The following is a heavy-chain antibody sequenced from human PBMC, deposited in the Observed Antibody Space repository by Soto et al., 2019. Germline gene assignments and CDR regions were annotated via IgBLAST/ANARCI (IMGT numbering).Heavy chain of an antibody. CDR2: IYHSGST. J-gene: IGHJ4*02. D-gene: IGHD3-22*01. CDR3: ARGVSMDYYDSSGYYSVGRTLDY. V-gene: IGHV4-4*02. Sequence: SETMSLTCAVSGGSISSNNWWRWVRQPPGKGLEWIGDIYHSGSTNYNPSLKSRVTISVDKSKNQFSLKLSSVTAADTAMYYCARGVSMDYYDSSGYYSVGRTLDYWGQGTLVTVSS. CDR1: GGSISSNNW.